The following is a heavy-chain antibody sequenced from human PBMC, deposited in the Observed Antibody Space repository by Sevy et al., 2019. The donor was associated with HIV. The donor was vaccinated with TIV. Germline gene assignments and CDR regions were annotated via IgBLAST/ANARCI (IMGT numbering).Heavy chain of an antibody. CDR2: ISSSSSYI. CDR3: ARDFVVVTAMWRDPFDY. CDR1: GFTFSSYS. D-gene: IGHD2-21*02. Sequence: GSLRLSCAASGFTFSSYSMNWVRQAPGKGLEWVSSISSSSSYIYYADSVKGRFTISRDNAKNSLYLQMNSLRAEDTAVYYCARDFVVVTAMWRDPFDYWGQGTLVTVSS. J-gene: IGHJ4*02. V-gene: IGHV3-21*01.